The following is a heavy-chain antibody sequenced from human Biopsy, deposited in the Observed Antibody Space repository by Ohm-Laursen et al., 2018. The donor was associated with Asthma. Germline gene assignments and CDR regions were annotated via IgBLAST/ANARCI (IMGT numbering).Heavy chain of an antibody. Sequence: SETLSLTWPVSGDSISSNSWWTWVRQSPGRGLEWIGEIYYSGSTNYHPSLKGRVTISVAKSKNQFSLRLTSVTAADTAVYYCARAIGTGDWYFDVWGRGTLVTVSS. CDR2: IYYSGST. J-gene: IGHJ2*01. CDR3: ARAIGTGDWYFDV. CDR1: GDSISSNSW. D-gene: IGHD1-1*01. V-gene: IGHV4-4*02.